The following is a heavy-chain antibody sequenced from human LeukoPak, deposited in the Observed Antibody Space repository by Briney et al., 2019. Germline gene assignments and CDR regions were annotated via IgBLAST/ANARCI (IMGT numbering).Heavy chain of an antibody. D-gene: IGHD6-19*01. CDR1: GFTFSSYS. CDR3: ARGSSSGWYFDY. J-gene: IGHJ4*02. Sequence: PGGSLRLSCAASGFTFSSYSMNWVRQAPGKGLEWVSSISSSSSYIHYADSVKGRFTISRDNAKNSLYLQMNSLRAEDTAVYYCARGSSSGWYFDYWGQGTLVTVSS. CDR2: ISSSSSYI. V-gene: IGHV3-21*01.